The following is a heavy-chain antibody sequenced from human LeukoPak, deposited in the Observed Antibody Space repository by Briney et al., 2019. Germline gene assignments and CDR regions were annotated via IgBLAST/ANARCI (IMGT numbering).Heavy chain of an antibody. V-gene: IGHV3-30*02. CDR1: GFTFSSYG. D-gene: IGHD3-22*01. Sequence: PGGSLRLSCAASGFTFSSYGMHWVRQAPGKGLEWVAVIWYDGSNKYYADSVKGRFTISRDNSKNTLYLQMNSLRAEDTAVYYCAKSYYYDSSGYYPYWGQGTLVTVSS. CDR3: AKSYYYDSSGYYPY. J-gene: IGHJ4*02. CDR2: IWYDGSNK.